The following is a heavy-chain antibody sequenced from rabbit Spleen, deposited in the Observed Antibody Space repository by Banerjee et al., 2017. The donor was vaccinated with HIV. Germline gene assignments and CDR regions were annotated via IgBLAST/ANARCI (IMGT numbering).Heavy chain of an antibody. J-gene: IGHJ4*01. D-gene: IGHD8-1*01. CDR3: ASAGGSSIDPDFNL. CDR1: GFSFSSSYW. V-gene: IGHV1S40*01. Sequence: QSLEESGGDLVKPGASLTLTCTASGFSFSSSYWICWVRQAPGKGLEWIGCIYTSSSGSTYYASWAKGRFTVSKTSSTTVTLQLNSLTAADTATYFCASAGGSSIDPDFNLWGPGTLVTVS. CDR2: IYTSSSGST.